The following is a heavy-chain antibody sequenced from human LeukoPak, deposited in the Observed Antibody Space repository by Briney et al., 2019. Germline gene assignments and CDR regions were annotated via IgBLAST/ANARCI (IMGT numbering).Heavy chain of an antibody. Sequence: PGGSLRLSCAASRFTFSTFAMSWVRQTPGKGLEWVSVISGGGGSTDYADSVKGRFTVSRDNSKNTLYLQMDSLTVEDTAVYYCAKSYDISRFYPYWGQGTLVTVSS. CDR1: RFTFSTFA. D-gene: IGHD3-22*01. CDR2: ISGGGGST. V-gene: IGHV3-23*01. CDR3: AKSYDISRFYPY. J-gene: IGHJ4*02.